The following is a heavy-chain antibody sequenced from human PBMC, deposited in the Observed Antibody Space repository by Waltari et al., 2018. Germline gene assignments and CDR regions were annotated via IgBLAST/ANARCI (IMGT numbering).Heavy chain of an antibody. Sequence: QVHLVQSGAEVKKPGASVKVSCKASGYTFTAYYLHWVRQAPGQGLEWMGRINPNSGDTDYAQKFQGRVTVTRGTSISTTYMELSSLRSDDTAVYFCARESRSHFGAYEDYWGQGTLVTVSS. J-gene: IGHJ4*02. V-gene: IGHV1-2*06. CDR3: ARESRSHFGAYEDY. CDR2: INPNSGDT. CDR1: GYTFTAYY. D-gene: IGHD4-17*01.